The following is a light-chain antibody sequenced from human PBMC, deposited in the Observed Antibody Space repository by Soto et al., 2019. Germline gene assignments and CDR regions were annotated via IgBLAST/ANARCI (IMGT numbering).Light chain of an antibody. J-gene: IGLJ2*01. Sequence: QLVLTQSPSASASLGASVKLTCTLSSGHSSYAIAWHQQQPEKGPRYLMKVNTDGSHNKGDGIPDRFSGSSSGAERYLTISSLPSEDDADYYCQTWGAGFSVVFGGGTKLTVL. CDR3: QTWGAGFSVV. CDR2: VNTDGSH. CDR1: SGHSSYA. V-gene: IGLV4-69*01.